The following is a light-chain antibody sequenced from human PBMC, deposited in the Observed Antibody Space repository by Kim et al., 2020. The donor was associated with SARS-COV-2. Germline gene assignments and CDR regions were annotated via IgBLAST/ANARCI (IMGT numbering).Light chain of an antibody. J-gene: IGKJ3*01. V-gene: IGKV3-11*01. CDR1: QNICNF. CDR2: DAL. Sequence: EIVLTQSPATLSLSPGDRGTLSCKVSQNICNFLAWYQQRPGRAPSLLIYDALNRATGIPARFSGNGSGTEFTLTITSLEPEDFAVYFCQQRSVWPPSLRFGPGTKVDIK. CDR3: QQRSVWPPSLR.